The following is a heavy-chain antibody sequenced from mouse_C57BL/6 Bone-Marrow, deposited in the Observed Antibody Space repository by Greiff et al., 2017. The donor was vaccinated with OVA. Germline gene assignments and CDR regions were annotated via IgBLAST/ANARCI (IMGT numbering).Heavy chain of an antibody. D-gene: IGHD1-1*01. J-gene: IGHJ2*01. V-gene: IGHV14-4*01. CDR2: IDPENGDT. Sequence: DVQLQESGAELVRPGASVKLSCTASGFNIKDDYMHWVKQRPEQGLEWIGWIDPENGDTEYASKFQGKATITAETSSNTAYLQLSSLTSEDTAVYYCLYYYGSRDYWGQGTTLTVSS. CDR3: LYYYGSRDY. CDR1: GFNIKDDY.